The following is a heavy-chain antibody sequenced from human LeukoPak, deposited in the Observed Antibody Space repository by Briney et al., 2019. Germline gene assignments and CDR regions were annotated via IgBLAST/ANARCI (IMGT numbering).Heavy chain of an antibody. CDR1: GGSFSGYY. CDR2: INHSGST. J-gene: IGHJ4*02. Sequence: PSETLSLTCAVYGGSFSGYYWSWIRQPPGKGLEWIGEINHSGSTNYNPSLKSRVTISVDTSKNQFSLKLSSVTAADTAVYYCARMTRVGALFDYWGQGTLVTVSS. V-gene: IGHV4-34*01. D-gene: IGHD1-26*01. CDR3: ARMTRVGALFDY.